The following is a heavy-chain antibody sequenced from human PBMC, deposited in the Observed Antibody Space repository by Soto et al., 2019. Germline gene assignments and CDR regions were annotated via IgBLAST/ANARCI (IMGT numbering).Heavy chain of an antibody. D-gene: IGHD2-15*01. CDR1: GYTFTSYY. J-gene: IGHJ4*02. CDR2: INPSGGST. CDR3: ARLGYCSGGSCSDDY. V-gene: IGHV1-46*01. Sequence: ASVKVSCKASGYTFTSYYMHWVRQAPGQGLEWMGIINPSGGSTSYARKFQGRVTMTRDTSTSTVYMELSSLRSEDTAVYYCARLGYCSGGSCSDDYWGQGTLVTVSS.